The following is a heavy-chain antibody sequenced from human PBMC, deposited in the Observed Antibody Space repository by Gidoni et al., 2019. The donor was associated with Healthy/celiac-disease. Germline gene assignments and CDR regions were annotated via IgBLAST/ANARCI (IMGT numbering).Heavy chain of an antibody. D-gene: IGHD1-1*01. CDR1: GYSFTCYW. V-gene: IGHV5-51*01. CDR3: ARRGSGGPQLGYFDY. J-gene: IGHJ4*02. CDR2: IYPGDSDT. Sequence: ELQLVQSGAEAKKPGESLTISCKGSGYSFTCYWTGGVRQMPGKGLEWMGIIYPGDSDTRYSPSFQGQVTISADKSISTAYRQWSSLKASDTAMYYCARRGSGGPQLGYFDYWGQGTLVTVSS.